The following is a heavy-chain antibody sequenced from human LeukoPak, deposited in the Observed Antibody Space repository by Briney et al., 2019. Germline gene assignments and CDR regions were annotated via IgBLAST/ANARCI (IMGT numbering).Heavy chain of an antibody. J-gene: IGHJ3*02. CDR1: GYTFTSYD. CDR2: MNPNSGNT. CDR3: AGSSDGYNDAFDI. Sequence: GASVKVSCKASGYTFTSYDINWVRQATGQGLEWMGWMNPNSGNTGYAQKFQGRVTMTRNTSISTAYMELSSLRSEDTAVYYCAGSSDGYNDAFDIWGQGTMVTVSS. V-gene: IGHV1-8*01. D-gene: IGHD5-24*01.